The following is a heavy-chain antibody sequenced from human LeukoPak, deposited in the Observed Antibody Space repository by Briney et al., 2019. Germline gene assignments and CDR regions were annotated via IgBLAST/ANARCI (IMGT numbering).Heavy chain of an antibody. V-gene: IGHV5-51*01. CDR1: GYTFTNYW. Sequence: GESLKISCKGSGYTFTNYWIGWVRQMPGKGLEWMGIIYPGDSHTRYSPSFQGQVTISADNSISTAYLQWSSLKASDTAMYYYASQYCSSTSRHPNYYGMDVWGQGTTVTVSS. CDR3: ASQYCSSTSRHPNYYGMDV. D-gene: IGHD2-2*01. CDR2: IYPGDSHT. J-gene: IGHJ6*02.